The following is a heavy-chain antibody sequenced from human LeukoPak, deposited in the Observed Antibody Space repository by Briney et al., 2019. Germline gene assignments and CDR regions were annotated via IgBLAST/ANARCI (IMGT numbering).Heavy chain of an antibody. D-gene: IGHD3-10*01. V-gene: IGHV4-39*07. J-gene: IGHJ4*02. CDR1: GGSISSTIYY. CDR3: ARVGGITMVDY. Sequence: SETLSLTCTVSGGSISSTIYYWGWIRQPPGKGLEWIGRIYTSGSTNYNPSLKSRVTISVDTSKNQFSLKLSSVTAADTAVYYCARVGGITMVDYWGQGTLVTVSS. CDR2: IYTSGST.